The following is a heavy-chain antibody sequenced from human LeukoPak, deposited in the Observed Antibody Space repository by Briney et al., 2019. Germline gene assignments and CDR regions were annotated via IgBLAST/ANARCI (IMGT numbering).Heavy chain of an antibody. V-gene: IGHV3-21*04. CDR3: ARDGPTVTLNWFDP. J-gene: IGHJ5*02. Sequence: GGSLRLSCAASGFTFSSYSMNWVRQAPGKGLEWVSSISSSSTYIYYADSVKGRFTISRDNAKNSLYLQMNSLRAEDTAVYYCARDGPTVTLNWFDPGGQGTLGTVSA. CDR1: GFTFSSYS. CDR2: ISSSSTYI. D-gene: IGHD4-17*01.